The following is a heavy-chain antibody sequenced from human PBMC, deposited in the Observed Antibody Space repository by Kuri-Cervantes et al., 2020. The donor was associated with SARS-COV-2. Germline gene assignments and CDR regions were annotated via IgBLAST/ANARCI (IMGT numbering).Heavy chain of an antibody. CDR3: AREFFGVVNGYFDY. CDR1: GFTFSSYW. V-gene: IGHV3-7*01. D-gene: IGHD3-3*01. Sequence: GGSLRLSCAASGFTFSSYWMSWVRQAPGKGLEWVANIKQDGSAKYYVVSVKGRFTISRHNAKKTLYLQMNSPSAEDTAVYYCAREFFGVVNGYFDYWGQGTLVTVSS. J-gene: IGHJ4*02. CDR2: IKQDGSAK.